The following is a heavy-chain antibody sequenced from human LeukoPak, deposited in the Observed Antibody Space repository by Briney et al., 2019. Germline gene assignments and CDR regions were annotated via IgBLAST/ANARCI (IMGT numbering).Heavy chain of an antibody. D-gene: IGHD6-19*01. J-gene: IGHJ2*01. V-gene: IGHV4-59*08. CDR1: GGSISHYF. CDR2: IYYSGST. CDR3: AKTVAGYWYFDL. Sequence: SETLSLTCTVSGGSISHYFWSWIRQPPVKALGWIGYIYYSGSTNYNPSLKSRVTISVDPSKNQFSLKLYSVTAADTAVYYCAKTVAGYWYFDLWGRGTLVTVSS.